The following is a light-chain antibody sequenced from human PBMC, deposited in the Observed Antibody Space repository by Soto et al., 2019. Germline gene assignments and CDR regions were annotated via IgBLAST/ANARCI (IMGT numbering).Light chain of an antibody. CDR1: ESVSRRY. Sequence: IVLTQSPDTLSLSPGQRATLSSRASESVSRRYLAWYQQKPGQAPILLIYDVSERASDIPDRFSGSGSGTDFTLTINRLVPEDVAVYYCQYQGSFGGGTKVEI. CDR2: DVS. V-gene: IGKV3-20*01. CDR3: QYQGS. J-gene: IGKJ4*01.